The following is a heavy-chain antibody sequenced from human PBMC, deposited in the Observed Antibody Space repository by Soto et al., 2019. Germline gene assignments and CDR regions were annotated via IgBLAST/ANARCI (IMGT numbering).Heavy chain of an antibody. CDR3: ARDLGSSSSEIYYYYYGMDV. CDR1: GFTFSSYG. J-gene: IGHJ6*02. Sequence: PGGALRLSCAASGFTFSSYGMHWVRQAPGKGLEWVAVIWYDGSNKYYADSVKGRFTISRDNSKNTLYLQMNSLRAEDTAVYYCARDLGSSSSEIYYYYYGMDVWGQGTSFTVSS. D-gene: IGHD6-6*01. V-gene: IGHV3-33*01. CDR2: IWYDGSNK.